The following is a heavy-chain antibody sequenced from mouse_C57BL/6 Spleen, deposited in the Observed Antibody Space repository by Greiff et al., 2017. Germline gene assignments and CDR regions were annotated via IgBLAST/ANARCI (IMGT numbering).Heavy chain of an antibody. CDR1: GYTFTSYW. Sequence: QVQLQQPGAELVKPGASVKLSCKASGYTFTSYWMQWVNQRPGQGLEWIGEIDPSDSYTNYNQKFKGKATLTVDTSSSTAYMQLSSLTSEDSAVYYCARESYYSNYDYFDYWGQGTTLTVSS. V-gene: IGHV1-50*01. CDR3: ARESYYSNYDYFDY. CDR2: IDPSDSYT. D-gene: IGHD2-5*01. J-gene: IGHJ2*01.